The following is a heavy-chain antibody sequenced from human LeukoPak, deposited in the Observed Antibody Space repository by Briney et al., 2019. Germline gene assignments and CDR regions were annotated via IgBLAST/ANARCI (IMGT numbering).Heavy chain of an antibody. D-gene: IGHD3-10*01. Sequence: SVKVSCKASGGTFSSYAISWVRQAPGQGLEWMGGIIPIFGTANYAQKFQGRVTITTDESTSTAYMELSSLRSEDTAVYYCARGYVELKGYFDYWGQGTLVTVSS. J-gene: IGHJ4*02. CDR2: IIPIFGTA. CDR3: ARGYVELKGYFDY. CDR1: GGTFSSYA. V-gene: IGHV1-69*05.